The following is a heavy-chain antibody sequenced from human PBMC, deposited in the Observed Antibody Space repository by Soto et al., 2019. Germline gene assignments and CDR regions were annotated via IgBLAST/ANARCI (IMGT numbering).Heavy chain of an antibody. D-gene: IGHD3-22*01. Sequence: SVKVSCKVSGGTFSSYAISWVRQAPGQGLEWMGGIIPIFGTANYAQKFQGRVTITADKSTGTAYMELSSLRSEDTAVYYCASELTPYYDSSGYYGRGYYGMDVWGQGTTVTVSS. J-gene: IGHJ6*02. CDR3: ASELTPYYDSSGYYGRGYYGMDV. CDR1: GGTFSSYA. V-gene: IGHV1-69*06. CDR2: IIPIFGTA.